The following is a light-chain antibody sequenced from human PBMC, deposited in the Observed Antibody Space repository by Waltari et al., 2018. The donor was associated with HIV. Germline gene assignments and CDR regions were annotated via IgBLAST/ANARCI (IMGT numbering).Light chain of an antibody. J-gene: IGKJ2*01. Sequence: DIQMTQSPSSLSASVGDSVTITCRASQSISSYLNWYQQKPGKAPKLLIYAASSLQSGVPSRFSSSGSGTDFTLTISSLQPEDFATYYCQQSYSTPYTFGQGTKLEI. V-gene: IGKV1-39*01. CDR2: AAS. CDR3: QQSYSTPYT. CDR1: QSISSY.